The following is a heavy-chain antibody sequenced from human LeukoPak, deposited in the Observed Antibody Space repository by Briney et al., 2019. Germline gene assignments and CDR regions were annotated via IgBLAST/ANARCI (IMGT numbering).Heavy chain of an antibody. J-gene: IGHJ4*01. CDR2: ISASSSAI. CDR1: GFTFRSYS. CDR3: ARDASYCSSTSCYEIVY. Sequence: GGSLRLSCEGSGFTFRSYSMNWVRQAPGKGLQWVSHISASSSAIYYADSVKGRFSISRDNAKNSLFLQMNSLRAEDTAVYYCARDASYCSSTSCYEIVYWRHGTLLIVSS. V-gene: IGHV3-48*04. D-gene: IGHD2-2*01.